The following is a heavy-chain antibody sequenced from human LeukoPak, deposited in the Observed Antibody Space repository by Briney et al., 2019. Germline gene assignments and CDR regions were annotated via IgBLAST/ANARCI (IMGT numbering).Heavy chain of an antibody. CDR1: GFTVSNFY. CDR3: ARVASSG. Sequence: GGSLRLSCAASGFTVSNFYMSWVRQAPGKGLEWVSVIYSGGSTYSADSVKGRFTMSRDNSKNTLFLQMNSLRVEDTAVYYCARVASSGWGQGTLVIVSS. V-gene: IGHV3-66*01. CDR2: IYSGGST. D-gene: IGHD6-19*01. J-gene: IGHJ4*02.